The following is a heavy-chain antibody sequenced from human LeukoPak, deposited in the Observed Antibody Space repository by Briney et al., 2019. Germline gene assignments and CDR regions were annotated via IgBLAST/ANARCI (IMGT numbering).Heavy chain of an antibody. D-gene: IGHD6-13*01. Sequence: SETLSLTCTVSGDSITSYYWSWVRQPPGKGLEWIGYIHYSGSTNYNPSLKSRVTISVDTPKNQFSLKLSSVTAADTAVYYCARSRSSSWWFAFDIWGQGTMVTVSS. CDR3: ARSRSSSWWFAFDI. CDR1: GDSITSYY. CDR2: IHYSGST. J-gene: IGHJ3*02. V-gene: IGHV4-59*01.